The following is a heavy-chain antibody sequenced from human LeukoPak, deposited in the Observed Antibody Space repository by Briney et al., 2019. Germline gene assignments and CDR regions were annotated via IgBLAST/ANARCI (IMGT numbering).Heavy chain of an antibody. CDR2: IGTAGDT. CDR3: ARDGGTYYDSWSGYLDAANFDY. CDR1: GFTFSSYD. Sequence: GGSLRLSCAASGFTFSSYDMHWVRQATGKGLEWVSAIGTAGDTYYPGSVKGRFTISRDNAKNSLYLQMNSLRAEDTAVYYCARDGGTYYDSWSGYLDAANFDYWGQGTLVTVSS. D-gene: IGHD3-3*01. V-gene: IGHV3-13*01. J-gene: IGHJ4*02.